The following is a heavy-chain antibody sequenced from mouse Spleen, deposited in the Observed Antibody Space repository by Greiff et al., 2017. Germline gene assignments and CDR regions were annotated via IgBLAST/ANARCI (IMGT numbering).Heavy chain of an antibody. CDR3: ARRGLGREFDY. CDR1: GYTFTDYY. J-gene: IGHJ2*01. D-gene: IGHD4-1*01. V-gene: IGHV1-19*01. CDR2: INPYNGGT. Sequence: VQLQQSGPVLVKPGASVKMSCKASGYTFTDYYMNWVKQSHGKSLEWIGVINPYNGGTSYNQKFKGKATLTVDKSSSTAYMELNSLTSEDSAVYYCARRGLGREFDYWGQGTTLTVSS.